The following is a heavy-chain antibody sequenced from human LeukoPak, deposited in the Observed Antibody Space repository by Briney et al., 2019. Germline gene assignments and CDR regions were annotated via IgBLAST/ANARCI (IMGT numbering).Heavy chain of an antibody. V-gene: IGHV4-59*02. D-gene: IGHD3-10*01. CDR1: GDSVSSYY. CDR2: IHYSGST. CDR3: ARGLYGSGSYYIDY. J-gene: IGHJ4*02. Sequence: SETLSLTCNVSGDSVSSYYWNWIRQPPGKGLEWIAYIHYSGSTNYNPSLRSRVTISVDTSKNQFSLKLSSVTAADTAVYYCARGLYGSGSYYIDYWGQGTLVTVSS.